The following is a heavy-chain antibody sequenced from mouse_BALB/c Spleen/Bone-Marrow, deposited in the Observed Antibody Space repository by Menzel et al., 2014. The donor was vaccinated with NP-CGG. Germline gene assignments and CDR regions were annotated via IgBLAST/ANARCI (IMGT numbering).Heavy chain of an antibody. V-gene: IGHV1-7*01. Sequence: QAHVKQSGAELAKPGASLKMSCKASGYTFTSYWMHWVKQGPGQGLEWIGYINPSTDYTEYNQKFKDKATLTADKSSSTAFMQLSSLTSEDSAVYYCARRAYGGSYGFAYWGQGTLVTVSA. CDR2: INPSTDYT. D-gene: IGHD1-1*01. J-gene: IGHJ3*01. CDR3: ARRAYGGSYGFAY. CDR1: GYTFTSYW.